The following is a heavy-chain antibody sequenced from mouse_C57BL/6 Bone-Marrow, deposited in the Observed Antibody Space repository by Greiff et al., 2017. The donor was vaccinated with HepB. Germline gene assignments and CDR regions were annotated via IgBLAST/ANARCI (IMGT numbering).Heavy chain of an antibody. D-gene: IGHD2-4*01. CDR2: IRNKANGYTT. J-gene: IGHJ3*01. CDR3: ARGDDYDGRFAY. V-gene: IGHV7-3*01. Sequence: EVMLVESGGGLVQPGGSLSLSCAASGFTFTDYYMSWVRQPPGKALEWLGFIRNKANGYTTEYSASVKGRFTISRDNSQSILYLQMNALRAEDSATYYCARGDDYDGRFAYWGQGTLVTVSA. CDR1: GFTFTDYY.